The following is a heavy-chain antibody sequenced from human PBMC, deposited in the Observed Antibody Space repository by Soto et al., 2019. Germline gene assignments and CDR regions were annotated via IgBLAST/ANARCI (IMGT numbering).Heavy chain of an antibody. CDR3: TSAPHSSSSRLDY. D-gene: IGHD6-6*01. J-gene: IGHJ4*02. CDR1: GFSLSSGGVGG. CDR2: IYWDDDT. V-gene: IGHV2-5*02. Sequence: QITLKESGPPLVKPTQTLTLTCSFSGFSLSSGGVGGVGWIRQPPGKALEWLAIIYWDDDTRYRPSLRKRLSITKDTSKTQVVLTMTNMDPVDTATYYCTSAPHSSSSRLDYWGQGTLVPVSS.